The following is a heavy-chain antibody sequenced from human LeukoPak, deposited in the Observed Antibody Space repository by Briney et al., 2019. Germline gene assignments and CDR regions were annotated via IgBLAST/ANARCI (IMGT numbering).Heavy chain of an antibody. D-gene: IGHD6-13*01. CDR2: VYFGGSA. J-gene: IGHJ4*02. CDR3: ARHFRSGGTQYGSSWTFDY. Sequence: SETLSPTCNVSGDSISTYYWSWIRQPSGKGLEWIGYVYFGGSANYNSSLKSRVTISVDTSKNQFSLKLTSVTAADTAVYYCARHFRSGGTQYGSSWTFDYWGQGTLVTVSS. V-gene: IGHV4-59*08. CDR1: GDSISTYY.